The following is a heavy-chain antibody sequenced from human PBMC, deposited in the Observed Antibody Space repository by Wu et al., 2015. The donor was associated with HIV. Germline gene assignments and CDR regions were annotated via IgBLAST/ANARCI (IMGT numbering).Heavy chain of an antibody. CDR3: ARLMTRGPPILNWFDP. CDR2: MNPNSGNT. J-gene: IGHJ5*02. D-gene: IGHD2-2*02. CDR1: GYTFTSYD. Sequence: QVQLVQSGAEVKKPGASVKVSCKASGYTFTSYDINWVRQATGQGLEWMGWMNPNSGNTGYAQKFQGRVTMTRNTSISTAYMELSSLRSEDTAVYYCARLMTRGPPILNWFDPWGQGTLVTVSS. V-gene: IGHV1-8*01.